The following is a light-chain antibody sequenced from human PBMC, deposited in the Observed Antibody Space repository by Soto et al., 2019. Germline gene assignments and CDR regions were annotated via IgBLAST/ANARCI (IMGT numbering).Light chain of an antibody. CDR3: LLYYGGSYV. CDR1: TGPVTSGFY. CDR2: STT. Sequence: QAVVTQEPSLTVSPGGTVTLTCASSTGPVTSGFYPHWVQQKPGQAPRTLIYSTTNKHSWTPARFSGSLLGGKAALTLSGVTPGGRAGHFCLLYYGGSYVFGAGTKLTVL. J-gene: IGLJ1*01. V-gene: IGLV7-43*01.